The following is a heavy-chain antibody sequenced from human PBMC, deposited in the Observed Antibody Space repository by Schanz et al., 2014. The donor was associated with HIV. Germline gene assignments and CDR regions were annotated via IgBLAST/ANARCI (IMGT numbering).Heavy chain of an antibody. J-gene: IGHJ5*02. V-gene: IGHV3-21*06. CDR3: ARDYSSGRGWFDP. CDR2: ISSSSNYL. CDR1: GFTFSSYS. Sequence: EVQLVESGGGLVKPGGSLRLSCAAFGFTFSSYSMNWVRQAPGKGLEWVSSISSSSNYLDYADSVKGRFTISRDNANDSLFLQMNSLRAEDTAVYYCARDYSSGRGWFDPWGQETLITVSP. D-gene: IGHD3-22*01.